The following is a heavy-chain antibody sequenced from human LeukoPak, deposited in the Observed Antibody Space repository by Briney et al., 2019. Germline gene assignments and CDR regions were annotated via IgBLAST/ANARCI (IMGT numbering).Heavy chain of an antibody. CDR3: VRQEDFGTTDF. V-gene: IGHV5-51*01. J-gene: IGHJ4*02. CDR2: IYPGDSDT. Sequence: GESLKISRQGSGYRFTSYWIGWVRQLPGKGLELMGVIYPGDSDTNYSPSFQDQITISADKSITTAYLHWGTLRASDTAIYYCVRQEDFGTTDFWGLGTLVTVSS. D-gene: IGHD1-7*01. CDR1: GYRFTSYW.